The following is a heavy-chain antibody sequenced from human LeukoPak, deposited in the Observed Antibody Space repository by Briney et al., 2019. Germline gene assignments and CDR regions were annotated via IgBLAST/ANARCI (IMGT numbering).Heavy chain of an antibody. J-gene: IGHJ4*02. CDR3: AREGMGAYCTNGVCYRGDYFDY. CDR2: IYYSGST. V-gene: IGHV4-39*07. Sequence: SETLSLTCTVSGGSISSSSYYWGWIRQPPGKGLEWIGSIYYSGSTYYNPSLKSRVTISVDTSKNQFSLKLSSVTAADTAVYYCAREGMGAYCTNGVCYRGDYFDYWGQGTLVTVSS. D-gene: IGHD2-8*01. CDR1: GGSISSSSYY.